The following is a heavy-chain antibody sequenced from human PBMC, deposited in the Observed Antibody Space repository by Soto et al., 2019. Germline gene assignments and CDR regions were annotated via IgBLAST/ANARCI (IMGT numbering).Heavy chain of an antibody. CDR3: ARLGDSSGYNYWYFDC. CDR2: IYYSGST. D-gene: IGHD3-22*01. Sequence: SVTLSRTCTVSAGSLSSYYWSCIQQPPGTRLERNGYIYYSGSTNYVPSLKSRVTISVDTSKSRFSLKLSSVTAADTAVYYCARLGDSSGYNYWYFDCCGRRTRGTV. J-gene: IGHJ4*02. CDR1: AGSLSSYY. V-gene: IGHV4-59*01.